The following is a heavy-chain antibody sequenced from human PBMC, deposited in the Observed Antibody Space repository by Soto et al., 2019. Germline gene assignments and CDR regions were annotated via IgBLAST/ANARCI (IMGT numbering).Heavy chain of an antibody. Sequence: SETLSLTCTVSGGSISSSTYYWGWIRQPPGKGLEWIGSISYSGSTYYNPSLESRVTISVDTSKNQFSLKLNSVTAADTAVYYCASLGPTIFGVGLFGYWGQGTLVTVSS. D-gene: IGHD3-3*01. V-gene: IGHV4-39*01. CDR1: GGSISSSTYY. J-gene: IGHJ4*02. CDR3: ASLGPTIFGVGLFGY. CDR2: ISYSGST.